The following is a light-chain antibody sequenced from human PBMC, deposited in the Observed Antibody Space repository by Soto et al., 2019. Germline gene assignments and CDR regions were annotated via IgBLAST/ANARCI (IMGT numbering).Light chain of an antibody. J-gene: IGKJ2*01. CDR2: GAS. CDR1: QSVASN. Sequence: EVVMTQSPASLSVSPGDGATLSCRASQSVASNVAWYQQKPGQGPRLLIHGASTRAVGVPARFSGSGSGTDFTLTINSRQSEDIAVYYCQQYHNWPPQYTFGQGTKLQIK. CDR3: QQYHNWPPQYT. V-gene: IGKV3-15*01.